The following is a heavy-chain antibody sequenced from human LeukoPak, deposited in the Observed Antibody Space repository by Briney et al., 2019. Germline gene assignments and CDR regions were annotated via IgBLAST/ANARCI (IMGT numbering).Heavy chain of an antibody. CDR2: ISAYNGNT. CDR3: ARSYCSSTSCYKRPFLFDY. CDR1: GYTFTSYG. D-gene: IGHD2-2*02. V-gene: IGHV1-18*01. J-gene: IGHJ4*02. Sequence: GGSVKVSCTASGYTFTSYGISWVRQAPGQGLEWMGWISAYNGNTNYAQKFQGRVTMTTDTATSTAYMELRSLRSDDTAVYYCARSYCSSTSCYKRPFLFDYWGQGTLVTVSS.